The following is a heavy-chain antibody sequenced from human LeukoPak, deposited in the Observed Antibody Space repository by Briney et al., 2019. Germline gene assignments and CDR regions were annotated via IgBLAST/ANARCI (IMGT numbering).Heavy chain of an antibody. D-gene: IGHD3-10*01. Sequence: GGSLRLSCAASGFTFSDYYMSWIRQAPGKGLEWVSYISSSGSTIYYADSVKGRFTISRDNAKNSLYLQMNSLKTEDTAVYYCTGSFGELTFFDYWGLGTLVTVSS. J-gene: IGHJ4*02. CDR1: GFTFSDYY. V-gene: IGHV3-11*01. CDR3: TGSFGELTFFDY. CDR2: ISSSGSTI.